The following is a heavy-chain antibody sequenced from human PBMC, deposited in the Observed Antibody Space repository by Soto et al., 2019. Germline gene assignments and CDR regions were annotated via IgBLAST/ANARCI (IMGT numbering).Heavy chain of an antibody. V-gene: IGHV1-69*01. J-gene: IGHJ6*02. CDR2: LIPVFDTP. CDR3: ASTPVTGRYSYYGMDA. D-gene: IGHD4-4*01. CDR1: GSFYA. Sequence: QVQPVQSGSEVKKPGSSVRVSCKTGSFYAVSWVRQAPGQGLEWMGGLIPVFDTPSYAQKFQGRVTITADESTSTAYMELSSLRSEDTALYYCASTPVTGRYSYYGMDAWDQGIAVTVSS.